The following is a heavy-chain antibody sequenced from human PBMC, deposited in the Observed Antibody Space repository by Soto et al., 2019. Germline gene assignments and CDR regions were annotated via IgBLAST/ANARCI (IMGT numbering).Heavy chain of an antibody. CDR1: GFTFSIYE. Sequence: GGSLRLSCAASGFTFSIYEMNWVRHAPGKGLEWVSYISSSGSTIYYADSVKGRFTISRDNAKNSLYLQMNSLRAEDTAVYYCARESGITMTTHDAFDIWGQGTMVTVSS. J-gene: IGHJ3*02. CDR3: ARESGITMTTHDAFDI. D-gene: IGHD3-22*01. V-gene: IGHV3-48*03. CDR2: ISSSGSTI.